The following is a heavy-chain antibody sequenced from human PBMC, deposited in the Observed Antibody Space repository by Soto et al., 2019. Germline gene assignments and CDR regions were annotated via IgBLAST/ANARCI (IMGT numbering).Heavy chain of an antibody. CDR1: GFTFSGST. J-gene: IGHJ4*02. CDR3: TRQHLDVPVASAIDY. CDR2: IPSKTHTYAT. D-gene: IGHD6-19*01. Sequence: EVQLVESGGGLVQPGGSLKLSCAASGFTFSGSTIHWVRQTSGKGLEWVGRIPSKTHTYATAYAASVKGRFTISRDDSKNTAYLQMNSLKTEDTAEYYCTRQHLDVPVASAIDYWGQGTLVTVSS. V-gene: IGHV3-73*02.